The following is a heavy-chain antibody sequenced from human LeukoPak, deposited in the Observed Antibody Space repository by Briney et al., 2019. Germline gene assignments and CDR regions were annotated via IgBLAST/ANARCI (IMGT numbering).Heavy chain of an antibody. CDR1: GGSISSGGYS. J-gene: IGHJ2*01. V-gene: IGHV4-30-2*01. CDR2: IYHSGST. D-gene: IGHD6-25*01. CDR3: ARDAAKRYFDL. Sequence: SETLSLTCAVSGGSISSGGYSWSWIRQPPGKGLEWIGYIYHSGSTYYNLSLKSRVTISVDRSKNQFSLKLSSVTAADTAVYYCARDAAKRYFDLWGRGTLVTVSS.